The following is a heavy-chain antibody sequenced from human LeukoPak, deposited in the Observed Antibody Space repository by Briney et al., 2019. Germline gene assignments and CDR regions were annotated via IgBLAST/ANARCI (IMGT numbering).Heavy chain of an antibody. D-gene: IGHD2-2*02. CDR1: GGSISSYY. J-gene: IGHJ4*02. CDR2: IYTSGST. Sequence: NPSETLSLTCTVSGGSISSYYWSWIRQPAGKGLEWIGRIYTSGSTNYNPSLKSRVTMSVDTSKNQFSLKLSSVTAADTAVYYCARDFPDGQYCGSTSCYTGFDYWGQGTLVTVSS. CDR3: ARDFPDGQYCGSTSCYTGFDY. V-gene: IGHV4-4*07.